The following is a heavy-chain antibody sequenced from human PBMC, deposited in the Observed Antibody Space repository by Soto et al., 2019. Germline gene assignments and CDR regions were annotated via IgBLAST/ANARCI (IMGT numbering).Heavy chain of an antibody. V-gene: IGHV1-18*01. CDR1: GYTFTSYG. D-gene: IGHD3-10*01. J-gene: IGHJ4*02. CDR2: ISAYNGNT. Sequence: ASVMVSCKASGYTFTSYGISWVRQAPGQGLEWMGWISAYNGNTNYAQKLQGRVTMTTDTSTSTAYMELRSLRSDDTAVYYCARDLKVLLWFGELYYFDYWGQGTLVTVSS. CDR3: ARDLKVLLWFGELYYFDY.